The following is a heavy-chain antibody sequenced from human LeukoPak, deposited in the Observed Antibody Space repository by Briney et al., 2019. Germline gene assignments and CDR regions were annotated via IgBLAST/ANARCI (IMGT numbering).Heavy chain of an antibody. V-gene: IGHV4-30-4*01. D-gene: IGHD2-21*01. J-gene: IGHJ6*02. Sequence: SQTLSLTCTVSGGSLSSGDYYWSWIRQPPGKGLEWIGYIYYSGSTYYNPSLKSRVTISVDTSKNQFSLKLSSVTAADTAVYYCARRLRNVFVEYYYGMDVWGQGTTVTVSS. CDR2: IYYSGST. CDR1: GGSLSSGDYY. CDR3: ARRLRNVFVEYYYGMDV.